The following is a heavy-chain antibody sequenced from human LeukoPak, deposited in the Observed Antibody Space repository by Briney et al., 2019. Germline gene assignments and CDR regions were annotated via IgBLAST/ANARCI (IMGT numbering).Heavy chain of an antibody. V-gene: IGHV3-30*02. CDR3: ARGRRDGYNSPWFDP. CDR1: GFTFSSYG. D-gene: IGHD5-24*01. Sequence: GGSLRLSCAASGFTFSSYGMHWVRQAPGKGLEWVAFIRYDGSNKYYADSVKGRFTISRDNSKNTLYLQMNSLRAEDTAVYYCARGRRDGYNSPWFDPWGQGTLVTVSS. J-gene: IGHJ5*02. CDR2: IRYDGSNK.